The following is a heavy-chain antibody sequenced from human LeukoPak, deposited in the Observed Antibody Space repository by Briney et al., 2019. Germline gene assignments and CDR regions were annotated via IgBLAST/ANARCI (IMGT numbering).Heavy chain of an antibody. Sequence: PLETLSLTCTVSGGSISSGGYYWSWIRQHPGKGLEWIGYIYYSGSTYYNPSLKSRVTISVDTSKNQFSLKLSSVTAADTAVYYCARGDYDFWSGSLNPGNWFDPWGQGTLVTVSS. CDR3: ARGDYDFWSGSLNPGNWFDP. CDR2: IYYSGST. CDR1: GGSISSGGYY. V-gene: IGHV4-31*03. D-gene: IGHD3-3*01. J-gene: IGHJ5*02.